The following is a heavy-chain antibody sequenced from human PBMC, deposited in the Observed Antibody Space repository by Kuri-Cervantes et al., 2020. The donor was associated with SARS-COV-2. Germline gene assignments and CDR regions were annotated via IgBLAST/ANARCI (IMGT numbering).Heavy chain of an antibody. Sequence: GGSLRLSCIASGFSFSSYGMHWVRQTPGKGLEWVAFVRYDGKTKDYADSVKGRITSSRDSSKNTLYLQRNSLRTEDTAVYYCAKDQRYSSSSGLGYLVSWGQGALVVVSS. CDR3: AKDQRYSSSSGLGYLVS. V-gene: IGHV3-30*02. CDR2: VRYDGKTK. D-gene: IGHD6-6*01. J-gene: IGHJ4*02. CDR1: GFSFSSYG.